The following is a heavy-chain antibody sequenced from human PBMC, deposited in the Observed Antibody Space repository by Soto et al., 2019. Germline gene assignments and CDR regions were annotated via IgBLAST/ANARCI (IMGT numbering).Heavy chain of an antibody. CDR3: AKEGNRFQH. D-gene: IGHD3-10*01. CDR1: GFAFSDYY. Sequence: QVQLVESGGGLVKPGGSLRLSCAASGFAFSDYYMSWIRQAPGKGLEWISYISGTANTIFYADSVKGRFTISRDNAKNSLYLQMNSLRAEDTAVYYCAKEGNRFQHWGQGTLVTVSS. V-gene: IGHV3-11*01. CDR2: ISGTANTI. J-gene: IGHJ1*01.